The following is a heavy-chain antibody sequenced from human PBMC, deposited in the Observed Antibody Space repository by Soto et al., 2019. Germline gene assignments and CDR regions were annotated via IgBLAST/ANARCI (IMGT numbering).Heavy chain of an antibody. Sequence: VQLLESGPGLVKPSETLSLTCTVSGGSISTYYWNWIRQPPGKGLEWIGYIYYGGSANYNPSLKSRVTISVDTSKKQFSLKLSSVTAADTAVYYCARGGHCTNGVCSALDYWGQGTLVTVSS. CDR2: IYYGGSA. V-gene: IGHV4-59*08. CDR3: ARGGHCTNGVCSALDY. CDR1: GGSISTYY. D-gene: IGHD2-8*01. J-gene: IGHJ4*02.